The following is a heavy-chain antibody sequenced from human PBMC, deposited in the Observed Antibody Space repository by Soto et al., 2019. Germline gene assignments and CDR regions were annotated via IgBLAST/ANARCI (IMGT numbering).Heavy chain of an antibody. J-gene: IGHJ5*02. V-gene: IGHV3-7*03. D-gene: IGHD4-17*01. CDR2: IKQDGSEK. CDR3: AKLPWADYGGIFDP. Sequence: GGSLRLSCAASGFTFSSYWMSWVRQAPGKGLEWVANIKQDGSEKYYVDSVKGRFTISRDNAKNSLYLQMNSLRAEDTAVYYCAKLPWADYGGIFDPWGQGTLVTVSS. CDR1: GFTFSSYW.